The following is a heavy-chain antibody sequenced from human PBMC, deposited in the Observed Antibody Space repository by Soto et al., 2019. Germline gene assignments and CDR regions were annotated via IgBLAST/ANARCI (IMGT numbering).Heavy chain of an antibody. CDR3: AREGDVPYYYYGIDI. J-gene: IGHJ6*02. Sequence: QGQLVQSGGEVKKPGASVKVSCKASGYTFSSYGISWVRQAPGQGLEWMGWISGYNGKTNYAQKVQDRVTMTTDTSTSTVYMELRSLRSDDTAVYYCAREGDVPYYYYGIDIWGQGTTVTVSS. CDR1: GYTFSSYG. D-gene: IGHD2-21*02. CDR2: ISGYNGKT. V-gene: IGHV1-18*01.